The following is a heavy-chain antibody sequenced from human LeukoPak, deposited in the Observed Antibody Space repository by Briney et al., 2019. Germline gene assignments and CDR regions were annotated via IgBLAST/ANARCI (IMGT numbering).Heavy chain of an antibody. CDR1: GYSFTSYW. CDR3: ARSDARPRMGSSGFDY. Sequence: GESLKISCKGSGYSFTSYWIGWVRQMPGKGLEWMGIIYPGDSDTRYSPSFQGQVTISADKSISTAYLQWSSLKASDTAMYYCARSDARPRMGSSGFDYWGQGTLVTVSS. D-gene: IGHD6-19*01. V-gene: IGHV5-51*01. J-gene: IGHJ4*02. CDR2: IYPGDSDT.